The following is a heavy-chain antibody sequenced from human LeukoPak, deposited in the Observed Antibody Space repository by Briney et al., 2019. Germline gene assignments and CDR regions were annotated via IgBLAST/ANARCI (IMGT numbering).Heavy chain of an antibody. Sequence: GSLRLSCAASGFTFSSYWMSWVRQAPGKGLERVANIKQDGSEKYYVDSVKGRFTISRDNAKNSLYLQMNSLRAEDTAVYYCARDPGIAVADYYFDYWGQGTLVTVSS. J-gene: IGHJ4*02. CDR3: ARDPGIAVADYYFDY. V-gene: IGHV3-7*01. D-gene: IGHD6-19*01. CDR2: IKQDGSEK. CDR1: GFTFSSYW.